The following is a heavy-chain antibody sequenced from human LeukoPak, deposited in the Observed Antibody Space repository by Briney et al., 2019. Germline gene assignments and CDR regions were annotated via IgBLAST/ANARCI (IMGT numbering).Heavy chain of an antibody. CDR2: VRSKTDGETT. Sequence: GGSLRLSCAASGFMFSDHYMIWVRQAPGKGLEWVGRVRSKTDGETTDYAAPVKGRFSISRDDSINTVYLQMNSLKTEDTAVYYCATEKDYWGQGTLVTVSS. V-gene: IGHV3-15*01. CDR1: GFMFSDHY. J-gene: IGHJ4*02. CDR3: ATEKDY.